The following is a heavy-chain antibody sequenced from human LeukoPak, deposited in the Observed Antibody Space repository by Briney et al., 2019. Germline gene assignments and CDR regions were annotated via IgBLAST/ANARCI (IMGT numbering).Heavy chain of an antibody. V-gene: IGHV5-51*01. CDR3: ARHEVAAAGTGAFDI. J-gene: IGHJ3*02. D-gene: IGHD6-13*01. CDR2: IYPGDSDT. Sequence: KVSCKASGYSFTSYWIGWVRQMPGKGLEWMGIIYPGDSDTRYSPSFQGQVTISADKSISTAYLQWSSLKASDTAMYYYARHEVAAAGTGAFDIWGQGTMVTVSS. CDR1: GYSFTSYW.